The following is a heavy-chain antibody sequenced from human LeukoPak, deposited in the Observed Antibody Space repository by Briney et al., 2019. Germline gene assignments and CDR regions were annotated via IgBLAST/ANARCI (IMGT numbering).Heavy chain of an antibody. CDR2: ISGGSSFT. CDR1: GFTFSSYS. CDR3: ARDLGYSSGPNY. Sequence: AGGPLRLSCAASGFTFSSYSMNWVRQAPGKGLEWVSYISGGSSFTYYVDSVKGRFTISRDNAKNSLYLQMNSLRAEDTAVYYCARDLGYSSGPNYWGQGTRVTVSS. D-gene: IGHD6-19*01. J-gene: IGHJ4*02. V-gene: IGHV3-21*01.